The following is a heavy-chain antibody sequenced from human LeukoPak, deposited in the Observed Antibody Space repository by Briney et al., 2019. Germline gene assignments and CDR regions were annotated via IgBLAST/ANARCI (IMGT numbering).Heavy chain of an antibody. V-gene: IGHV1-8*01. J-gene: IGHJ5*02. CDR1: GYTFTSYD. D-gene: IGHD4-17*01. CDR3: ARDVQGDYGSGWFDP. CDR2: MNPNSGNT. Sequence: ASVKVSCKASGYTFTSYDINWVRQATGQGLEGMGWMNPNSGNTGYAQKFQGRVTMTRNTSISTAYMELSSLRSEETAVYYCARDVQGDYGSGWFDPWGQGTLVSVSS.